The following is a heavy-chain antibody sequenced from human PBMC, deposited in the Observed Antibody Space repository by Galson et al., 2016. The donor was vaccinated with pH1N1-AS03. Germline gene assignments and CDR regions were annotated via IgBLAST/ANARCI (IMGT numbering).Heavy chain of an antibody. D-gene: IGHD3-3*01. CDR1: GDTLKNYI. V-gene: IGHV1-69*13. CDR3: ATGSVLQFLEWKFAYFYGLDV. CDR2: FDPRFGTA. J-gene: IGHJ6*02. Sequence: SVKVSCKASGDTLKNYIISWVRQAPGQGLEWTGGFDPRFGTARYAQNLQGRVTITVDESTSTAYLELSSLRSVDTAVYYCATGSVLQFLEWKFAYFYGLDVWCQGTTVTVAS.